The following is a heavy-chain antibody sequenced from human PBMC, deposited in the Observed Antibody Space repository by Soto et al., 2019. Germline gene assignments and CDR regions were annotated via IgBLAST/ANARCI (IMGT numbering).Heavy chain of an antibody. D-gene: IGHD4-17*01. V-gene: IGHV5-51*01. J-gene: IGHJ4*02. Sequence: PGESLKISCKSSGYRFTNTWIGWVRQMPGKGLEWMGAIFPGDSDSKYSPSFEGFVTMSADPSINTAYLHWISLKASDTAMYYCATTVTTLGLDSWGQGTLVTVSS. CDR2: IFPGDSDS. CDR1: GYRFTNTW. CDR3: ATTVTTLGLDS.